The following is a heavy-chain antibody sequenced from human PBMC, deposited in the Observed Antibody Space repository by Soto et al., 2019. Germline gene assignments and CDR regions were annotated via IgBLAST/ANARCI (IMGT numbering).Heavy chain of an antibody. V-gene: IGHV1-69*13. J-gene: IGHJ6*02. CDR2: IIPIFGTA. Sequence: SVKVSCKASGGTFSSYAISWVRQAPGQGLEWMGGIIPIFGTANYAQKFQGRVTITADESTSTAYMELSSLRSEDTAVYYCAREGAGLRFLEWLLGTSMDVWGQGTTVTGLL. D-gene: IGHD3-3*01. CDR3: AREGAGLRFLEWLLGTSMDV. CDR1: GGTFSSYA.